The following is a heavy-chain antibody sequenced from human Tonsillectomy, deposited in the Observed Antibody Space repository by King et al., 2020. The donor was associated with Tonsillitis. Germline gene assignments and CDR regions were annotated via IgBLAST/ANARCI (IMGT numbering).Heavy chain of an antibody. D-gene: IGHD6-13*01. J-gene: IGHJ6*03. V-gene: IGHV4-34*01. Sequence: VQLQQWGAGLLKPSETLSLTCEVYGGSFSGYYWSWIRQPPGKGLEWMGEINHTGSTKFNQSLKSRVTISLDTSKNQFSVTLRSVTDADTAVYYCARGRGSSRLYYMDVWGKGPTVAVSS. CDR2: INHTGST. CDR3: ARGRGSSRLYYMDV. CDR1: GGSFSGYY.